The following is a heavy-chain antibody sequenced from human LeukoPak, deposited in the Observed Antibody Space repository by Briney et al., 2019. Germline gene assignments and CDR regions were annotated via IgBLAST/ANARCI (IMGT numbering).Heavy chain of an antibody. CDR2: INHSGST. CDR3: AGRYCSCGDCYSWFDP. CDR1: GGSISSYY. D-gene: IGHD2-15*01. V-gene: IGHV4-34*01. Sequence: SETLSLTCTVSGGSISSYYWSWIRQPPGKGLEWIGEINHSGSTNYNPSLKSRVTISLDTSKNQFSLKVNSVTAADTAVYYCAGRYCSCGDCYSWFDPWGQGTLVTVSS. J-gene: IGHJ5*02.